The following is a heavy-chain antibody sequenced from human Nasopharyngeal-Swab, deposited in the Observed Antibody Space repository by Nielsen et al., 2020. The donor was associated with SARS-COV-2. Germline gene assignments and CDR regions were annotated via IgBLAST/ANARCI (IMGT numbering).Heavy chain of an antibody. CDR1: GFTFSSYS. CDR2: ISSSSSYI. V-gene: IGHV3-21*04. CDR3: AKEDVVGEVVGGSSWFGAFDI. Sequence: GGSLRLSCAASGFTFSSYSMNWVRQAPGKGLEWVSSISSSSSYIYYADSVKGRFTISRDNAKNSLYLQMNSLRAEDTAVYYCAKEDVVGEVVGGSSWFGAFDIWGQGTMVTVSS. J-gene: IGHJ3*02. D-gene: IGHD6-13*01.